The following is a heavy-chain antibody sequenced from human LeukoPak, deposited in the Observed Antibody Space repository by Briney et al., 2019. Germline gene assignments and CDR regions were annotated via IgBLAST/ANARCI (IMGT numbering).Heavy chain of an antibody. Sequence: SETLSLTCTVPGGSSSNYYWSWIRQPAGKGLEWIGRIYSSGSTNYNPSLKSRVTMSVDTSKNQFSLRLSSVTAADTAVYYCARDYYYDSSGSLNDAFDIWGQGTMVTVSS. CDR1: GGSSSNYY. D-gene: IGHD3-22*01. CDR3: ARDYYYDSSGSLNDAFDI. V-gene: IGHV4-4*07. CDR2: IYSSGST. J-gene: IGHJ3*02.